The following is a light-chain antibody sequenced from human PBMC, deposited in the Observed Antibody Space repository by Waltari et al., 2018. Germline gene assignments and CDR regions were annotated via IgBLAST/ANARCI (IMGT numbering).Light chain of an antibody. J-gene: IGLJ2*01. V-gene: IGLV2-23*01. CDR1: SSDGGIYNL. CDR3: CSYAGSSTVV. CDR2: EGS. Sequence: QSALTQPASVSGSLGQSITISCIGTSSDGGIYNLVSWYQQHPGKAPKLMIYEGSKRPSGVSNRFSGSKSGNTASLTIAGLQAEDEADYYCCSYAGSSTVVFGGGTKLTVL.